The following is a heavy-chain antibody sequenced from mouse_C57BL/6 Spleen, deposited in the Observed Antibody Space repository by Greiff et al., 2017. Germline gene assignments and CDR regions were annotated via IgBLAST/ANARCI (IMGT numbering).Heavy chain of an antibody. D-gene: IGHD2-5*01. J-gene: IGHJ3*01. Sequence: QVQLKQSGAELMKPGASVKLSCKATGYTFTGYWIEWVKQRPGHGLEWIGEILTGSGSTNYNETFKGKATFTADTSANTAYLQLSSLTTEDSDIYYCAKYSNRFADWGQGTLVTVSS. V-gene: IGHV1-9*01. CDR3: AKYSNRFAD. CDR2: ILTGSGST. CDR1: GYTFTGYW.